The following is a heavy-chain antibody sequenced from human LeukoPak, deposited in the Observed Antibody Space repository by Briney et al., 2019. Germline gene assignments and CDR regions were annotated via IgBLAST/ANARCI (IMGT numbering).Heavy chain of an antibody. V-gene: IGHV3-64D*06. Sequence: PGGSLRLSCSASGFTFRDYPIHWVRQAPGEGLQYVSAISSAGGTTYYADSVRGRSTISRDNSKNTLYLQMSSLRAEDTALYYCVKVGDSGYGEYYQHWGQGTLVTVSS. CDR1: GFTFRDYP. J-gene: IGHJ1*01. CDR3: VKVGDSGYGEYYQH. CDR2: ISSAGGTT. D-gene: IGHD5-12*01.